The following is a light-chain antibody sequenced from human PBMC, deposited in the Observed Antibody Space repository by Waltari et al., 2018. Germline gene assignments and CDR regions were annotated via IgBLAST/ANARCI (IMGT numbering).Light chain of an antibody. CDR3: QQYNRWPPIT. J-gene: IGKJ5*01. CDR1: QSVSSN. V-gene: IGKV3-15*01. CDR2: DAS. Sequence: EIVMTQSPATLSVSPGETATLSGSAIQSVSSNVAWYLKQPGQAPRLLIYDASTRATSIPAKFRGSGSGTEFTLTISSLQSEDFAVYYCQQYNRWPPITFGHGTRLEIK.